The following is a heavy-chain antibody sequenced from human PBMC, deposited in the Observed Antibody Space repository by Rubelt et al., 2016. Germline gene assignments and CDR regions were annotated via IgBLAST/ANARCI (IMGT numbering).Heavy chain of an antibody. CDR2: ISSSTI. CDR3: ARSWELDYFDY. CDR1: GFTFSSYS. V-gene: IGHV3-48*02. J-gene: IGHJ4*02. Sequence: EVQLVESGGGLVQPGGSLRLSCAASGFTFSSYSMNWVRQAPGKGLEWVSYISSSTIYYADSVKGRFTSSRDNAKNSLYRQMNSLRDEDTAVYYCARSWELDYFDYWGQGTLVTVSS. D-gene: IGHD1-26*01.